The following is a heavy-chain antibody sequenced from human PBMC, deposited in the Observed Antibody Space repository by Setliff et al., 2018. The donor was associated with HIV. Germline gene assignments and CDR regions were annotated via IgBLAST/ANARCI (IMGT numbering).Heavy chain of an antibody. CDR3: ARDHKYYDSSDWVVGFDI. Sequence: PGGSLRLSCAASGFTFSNHNMHWVRQAPGRGLEWVSSISTTTNYRYYSSSLKDRFSISRDNAKNMLYLQMNSLRAEDTALYYGARDHKYYDSSDWVVGFDIWGQGTMVTVSS. V-gene: IGHV3-21*01. J-gene: IGHJ3*02. CDR2: ISTTTNYR. CDR1: GFTFSNHN. D-gene: IGHD3-22*01.